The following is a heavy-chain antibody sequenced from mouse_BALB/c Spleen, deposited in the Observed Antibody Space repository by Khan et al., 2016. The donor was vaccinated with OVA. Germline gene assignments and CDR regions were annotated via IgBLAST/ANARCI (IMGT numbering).Heavy chain of an antibody. CDR1: GYSITTNYA. Sequence: EVQLQESGPGLVKPSQSLSLTCTVTGYSITTNYAWDWIRQFPGNKLEWMGYISYSGSTSYNPSLKSRISITRDTSKNQFFLQLNSVTTEDTATNYCRRKNYSGYALDYWGQGTSVTVSS. CDR3: RRKNYSGYALDY. CDR2: ISYSGST. D-gene: IGHD1-1*01. V-gene: IGHV3-2*02. J-gene: IGHJ4*01.